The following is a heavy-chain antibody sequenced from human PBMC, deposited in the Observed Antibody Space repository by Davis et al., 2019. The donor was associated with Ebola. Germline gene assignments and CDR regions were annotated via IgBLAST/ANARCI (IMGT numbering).Heavy chain of an antibody. V-gene: IGHV4-39*02. D-gene: IGHD3-10*01. CDR3: ARELLWFGEIVGYYFDY. CDR2: ICYSGST. J-gene: IGHJ4*02. CDR1: GGSISSSSYY. Sequence: MPSETLSLTCTVSGGSISSSSYYWGWIRQPPGKGLEWIGSICYSGSTYYNPSLKSPVTISVDPSKNQFSLKVSSVTAADTAVYYCARELLWFGEIVGYYFDYWGQGTLVTVSS.